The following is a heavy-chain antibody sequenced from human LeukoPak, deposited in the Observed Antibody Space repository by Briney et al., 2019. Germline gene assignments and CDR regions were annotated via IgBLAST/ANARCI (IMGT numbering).Heavy chain of an antibody. CDR2: ISGSGGST. Sequence: PGGSLRLSCAASGFTFSSYAISWVRQAPGKGLEWVLTISGSGGSTYYADSVKGRFTISRDNSKNTLYLQMNSLRAEDTAVYYCAKGGYDFLTAIGYWGQGTLVTVSS. J-gene: IGHJ4*02. CDR1: GFTFSSYA. D-gene: IGHD3-9*01. V-gene: IGHV3-23*01. CDR3: AKGGYDFLTAIGY.